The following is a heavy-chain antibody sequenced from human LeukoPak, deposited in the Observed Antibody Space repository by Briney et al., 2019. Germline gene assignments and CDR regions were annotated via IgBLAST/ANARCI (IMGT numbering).Heavy chain of an antibody. CDR1: GYTFTSFH. Sequence: SVKVSCKASGYTFTSFHMHWVRQAPGQGLEWMGIINPSGGSTTYAQKFQGRVTMTRDTSTSIVYMELSSLRSEDTAVYYCARDNIVVGPFDYWGQGTLVTVSS. CDR2: INPSGGST. D-gene: IGHD3-22*01. CDR3: ARDNIVVGPFDY. V-gene: IGHV1-46*01. J-gene: IGHJ4*02.